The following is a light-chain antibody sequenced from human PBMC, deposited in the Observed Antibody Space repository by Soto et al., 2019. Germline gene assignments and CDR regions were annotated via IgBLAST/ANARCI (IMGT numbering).Light chain of an antibody. V-gene: IGLV2-14*01. CDR1: SSDITGYNY. CDR2: EVS. J-gene: IGLJ1*01. CDR3: SSYTSISTYV. Sequence: QSALTQPASVSGAPGQSITISCTGTSSDITGYNYVSWYQQHPGRAPQLMIYEVSNRPSGVSNRFSGSMSGNTASLKISGLQAEDEADYYCSSYTSISTYVFGGGTKLTVL.